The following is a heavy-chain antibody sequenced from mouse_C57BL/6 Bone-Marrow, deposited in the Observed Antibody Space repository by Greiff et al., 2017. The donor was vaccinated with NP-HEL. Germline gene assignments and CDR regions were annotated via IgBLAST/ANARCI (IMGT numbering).Heavy chain of an antibody. J-gene: IGHJ4*01. Sequence: VQLKESGGGLVQPGGSLKLSCAASGFTFSDYGMAWVRQAPRKGPEWVAFISNLAYSIYYADTVTGRFTISSENAKNTLYLEMSSLRSEDTAMYYCARRSTTVVAKDYAMDYWGQGTSVTVSS. V-gene: IGHV5-15*01. CDR2: ISNLAYSI. CDR1: GFTFSDYG. CDR3: ARRSTTVVAKDYAMDY. D-gene: IGHD1-1*01.